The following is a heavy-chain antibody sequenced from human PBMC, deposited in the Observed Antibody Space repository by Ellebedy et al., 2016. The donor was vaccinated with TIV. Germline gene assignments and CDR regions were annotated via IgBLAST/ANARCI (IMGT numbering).Heavy chain of an antibody. CDR2: INHSGST. J-gene: IGHJ3*01. CDR1: GGSFSGYH. Sequence: SETLSLXXAVYGGSFSGYHWSWIRQSPGKGLEWIGEINHSGSTNYNPSLKSRITISVDTSKNQLSLKLSSVTAADTAVYYCARTTAFDVWGQGTMVTVSS. D-gene: IGHD1-1*01. CDR3: ARTTAFDV. V-gene: IGHV4-34*01.